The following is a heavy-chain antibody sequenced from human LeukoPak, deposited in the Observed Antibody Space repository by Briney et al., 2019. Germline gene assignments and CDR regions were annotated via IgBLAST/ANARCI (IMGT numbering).Heavy chain of an antibody. J-gene: IGHJ5*02. V-gene: IGHV4-59*08. CDR3: ARHRIHSSGWYP. CDR1: GGSISSYY. CDR2: IYYSGST. D-gene: IGHD6-19*01. Sequence: SETLSLTCTVSGGSISSYYWSWIRQPPGKGLEWIGYIYYSGSTNYNPSLKSRVTISVGTSKNQSSLKLSSVTAADTAVYYCARHRIHSSGWYPWGQGTLVSVSS.